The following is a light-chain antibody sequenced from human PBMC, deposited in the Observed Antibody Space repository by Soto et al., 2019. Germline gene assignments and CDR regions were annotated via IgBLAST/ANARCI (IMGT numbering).Light chain of an antibody. Sequence: DIQMNQSPSTLSASVGDRVTITCRASQSISSWLTWYQQKAGQAPKLLIYKASIVESGVPSRFSGSGSGTEFTLTISSLLPDDSATYYCQQYSYFATFGQGTRVEVK. V-gene: IGKV1-5*03. CDR3: QQYSYFAT. J-gene: IGKJ1*01. CDR1: QSISSW. CDR2: KAS.